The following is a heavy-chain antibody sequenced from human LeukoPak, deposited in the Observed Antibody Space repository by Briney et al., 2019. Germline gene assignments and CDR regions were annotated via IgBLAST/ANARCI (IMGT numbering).Heavy chain of an antibody. Sequence: GGSLRLSCAASGFPFSSYGMHWVRQAPGKGLEWVAVISYDGSNKYYADSVKGRFTISRDNSKNTLYLQMNSLRAEDTAVYYCAKDLQMVWGQGTLVTVSS. V-gene: IGHV3-30*18. CDR1: GFPFSSYG. J-gene: IGHJ4*02. CDR2: ISYDGSNK. CDR3: AKDLQMV. D-gene: IGHD5-24*01.